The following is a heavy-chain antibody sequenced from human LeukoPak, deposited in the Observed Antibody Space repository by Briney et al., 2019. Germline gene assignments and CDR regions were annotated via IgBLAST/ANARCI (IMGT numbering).Heavy chain of an antibody. CDR2: IREDGGEK. J-gene: IGHJ4*02. CDR3: ARINTAIFSSSDY. CDR1: GFTFSNSW. Sequence: GGSLRLSCAASGFTFSNSWMTWVHQAPGKGLEWVANIREDGGEKYYVDSVKGRFTISRDNAKNSLYLQMNSLRAEDTAVYYCARINTAIFSSSDYWGQGTLVTVSS. V-gene: IGHV3-7*05. D-gene: IGHD2-21*02.